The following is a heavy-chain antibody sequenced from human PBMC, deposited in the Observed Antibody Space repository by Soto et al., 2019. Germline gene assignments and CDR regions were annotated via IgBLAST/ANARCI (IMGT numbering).Heavy chain of an antibody. V-gene: IGHV1-58*01. D-gene: IGHD4-17*01. CDR1: GFNFTSSA. CDR3: AAALHDYGDYVGFYFDY. Sequence: QMQLVQSGPEVKKPGTSVKVSCKASGFNFTSSAVQWVRQARGQRLELIGWIVVGSGNTNYAQKFQERVTITRDMSTSTAYMELSSLRSEDTAVYYCAAALHDYGDYVGFYFDYWGHGTLVTVSS. CDR2: IVVGSGNT. J-gene: IGHJ4*01.